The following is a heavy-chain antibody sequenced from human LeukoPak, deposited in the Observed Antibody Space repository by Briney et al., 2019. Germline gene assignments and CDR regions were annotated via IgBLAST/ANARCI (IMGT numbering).Heavy chain of an antibody. CDR1: GFSFDDYG. V-gene: IGHV3-20*04. J-gene: IGHJ6*03. CDR3: ARGGISIFGVVIYMDV. Sequence: TGGSLRLSCAASGFSFDDYGMSWVRQAPGKGLEWVSGINWNGGSTGYADSVKGRLTISGDNAKNSLSLQMNSLRVEDTALYYCARGGISIFGVVIYMDVWGKGTTVTVSS. D-gene: IGHD3-3*01. CDR2: INWNGGST.